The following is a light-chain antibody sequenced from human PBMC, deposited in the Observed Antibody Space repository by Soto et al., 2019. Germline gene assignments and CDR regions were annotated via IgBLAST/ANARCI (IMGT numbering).Light chain of an antibody. Sequence: EIVMTQSPGTLSVFPGERATLSCRASQSISTNLAWYQQKPGQAPRLLIYGAFTRATGIPARFSGSGSGKEFTLTISSLQSEDLALYYCQQYKTWPLTFGGGTKVEIK. CDR3: QQYKTWPLT. CDR1: QSISTN. V-gene: IGKV3-15*01. CDR2: GAF. J-gene: IGKJ4*01.